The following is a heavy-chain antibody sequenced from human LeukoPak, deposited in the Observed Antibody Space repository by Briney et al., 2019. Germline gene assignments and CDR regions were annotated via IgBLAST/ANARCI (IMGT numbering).Heavy chain of an antibody. Sequence: GESLRLSCAASGLTYTNYAMGWVRQAPGKGLEWVSSISGSGDSTYYADSVKGRFTVSRDDSKSTLYLRMNNLSAEDTAVFYCAKHGGYSSFHYWGQGTLVTVSS. CDR3: AKHGGYSSFHY. CDR1: GLTYTNYA. V-gene: IGHV3-23*01. J-gene: IGHJ1*01. CDR2: ISGSGDST. D-gene: IGHD3-22*01.